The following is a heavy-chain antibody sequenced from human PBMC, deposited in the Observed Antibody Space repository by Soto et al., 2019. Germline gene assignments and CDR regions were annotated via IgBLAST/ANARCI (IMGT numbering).Heavy chain of an antibody. D-gene: IGHD1-26*01. CDR2: ISYDGSNK. J-gene: IGHJ4*02. V-gene: IGHV3-30*18. CDR1: GFTFSSYG. CDR3: AKDSGVVGATTGFDY. Sequence: QVQLVESGVGVVQPGRSLRLSCAASGFTFSSYGMHWVRQAPGKGLEWVAVISYDGSNKYYADSVKGRFTISRDNSKNTLYLQMNSLRAEDTAVYYCAKDSGVVGATTGFDYWGQGTLVTVSS.